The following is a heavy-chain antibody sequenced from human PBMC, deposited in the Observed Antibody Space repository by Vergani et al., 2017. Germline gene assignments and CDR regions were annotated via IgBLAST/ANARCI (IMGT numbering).Heavy chain of an antibody. D-gene: IGHD1-14*01. J-gene: IGHJ3*02. V-gene: IGHV3-15*01. CDR2: IKSKTDGGTT. CDR1: GFTFSSYA. Sequence: EVQLLESGGGLVQPGGSLRLSCAASGFTFSSYAMSWVRQAPGKGLEWVGRIKSKTDGGTTDYAAPVKGRFTISRDDSKNTLYLQMNSLKTEDTAVYYCTTDPEWRFNYVDAFDIWGQGTMVTVSS. CDR3: TTDPEWRFNYVDAFDI.